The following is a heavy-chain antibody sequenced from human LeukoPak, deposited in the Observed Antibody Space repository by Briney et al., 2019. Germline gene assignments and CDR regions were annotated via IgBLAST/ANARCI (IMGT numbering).Heavy chain of an antibody. CDR3: ARDGVWFGELSNWFDP. Sequence: SETLSLTCNVSGDSIVSGGHYWSWIRQPPGKGLEWIGYIYKGETTYYMPSLKSRVTISVDTSKNQFSLKLSSVTAADTAVYYCARDGVWFGELSNWFDPWGQGTLVTVSS. CDR2: IYKGETT. D-gene: IGHD3-10*01. J-gene: IGHJ5*02. CDR1: GDSIVSGGHY. V-gene: IGHV4-30-2*01.